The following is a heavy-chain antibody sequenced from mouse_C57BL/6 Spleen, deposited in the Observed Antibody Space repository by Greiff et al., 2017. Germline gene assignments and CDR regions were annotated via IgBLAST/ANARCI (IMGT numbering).Heavy chain of an antibody. CDR2: IHPNSGST. V-gene: IGHV1-64*01. J-gene: IGHJ4*01. CDR1: GYTFTSYW. Sequence: QVQLQQPGAELVKPGASVKLSCKASGYTFTSYWMHWVKQRPGQGLEWIGMIHPNSGSTNYNEKFKSKATLTVDKSSSTAYMQLSSLTSEDSAVYYFARSHYYTYAMDYWGQGTSVTVSS. CDR3: ARSHYYTYAMDY. D-gene: IGHD1-2*01.